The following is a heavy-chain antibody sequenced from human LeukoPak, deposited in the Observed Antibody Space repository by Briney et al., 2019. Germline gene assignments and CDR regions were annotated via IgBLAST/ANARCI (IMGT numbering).Heavy chain of an antibody. CDR1: GFTFGSYA. J-gene: IGHJ5*02. CDR3: AKGPKVAGTSWFDP. CDR2: ISGSGGST. D-gene: IGHD6-19*01. V-gene: IGHV3-23*01. Sequence: GRSLRLSCAASGFTFGSYAMSWVRQAPGKGLEWVSAISGSGGSTYYADSVKGRFTISRDHSKNTLYLQMNSLRAEDTAVYYCAKGPKVAGTSWFDPGGQGTLVT.